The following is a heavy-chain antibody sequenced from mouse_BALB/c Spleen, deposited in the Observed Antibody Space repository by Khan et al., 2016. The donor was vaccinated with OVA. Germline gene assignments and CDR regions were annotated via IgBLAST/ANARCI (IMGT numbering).Heavy chain of an antibody. CDR1: GYSITSGYA. D-gene: IGHD1-2*01. CDR2: ISYSGVT. CDR3: ARANYYGYNFDY. Sequence: EVELVESGPGLVKPSQSLSLTSTVTGYSITSGYAWNWIRQFPGNKLEWMGYISYSGVTNYTPSLKSRFSITRDPSKNQFFLQLNSVTTEDTATNCCARANYYGYNFDYWGQGTTLTVSS. V-gene: IGHV3-2*02. J-gene: IGHJ2*01.